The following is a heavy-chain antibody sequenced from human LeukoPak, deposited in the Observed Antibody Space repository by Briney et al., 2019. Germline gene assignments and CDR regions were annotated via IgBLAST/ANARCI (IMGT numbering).Heavy chain of an antibody. D-gene: IGHD3-10*01. V-gene: IGHV1-24*01. CDR3: ARDMVRGSSGY. CDR2: FDPEDGET. Sequence: ASVKVSCKVSGYTLTELSMHWVRQAPGKGLEWMGGFDPEDGETIYAQKFQGRVTMTRDTSISTAYMELSRLRSDDTAVYYCARDMVRGSSGYWGQGTLVTVSS. CDR1: GYTLTELS. J-gene: IGHJ4*02.